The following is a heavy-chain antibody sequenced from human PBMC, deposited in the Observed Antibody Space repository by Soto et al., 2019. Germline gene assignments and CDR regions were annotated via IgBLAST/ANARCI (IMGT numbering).Heavy chain of an antibody. CDR2: IIPIFGTA. D-gene: IGHD3-22*01. Sequence: QVQLVQSGAEVKKPGSSVKVSCKASGGTFSSYAIIWVRQAPGPGLEWMGGIIPIFGTANYALKCQGRVTITADESTGTAYMELSSLRSEDTAVYYCAGGTYYYDSRATGLDYWGQGTLVNVSS. CDR1: GGTFSSYA. CDR3: AGGTYYYDSRATGLDY. J-gene: IGHJ4*02. V-gene: IGHV1-69*19.